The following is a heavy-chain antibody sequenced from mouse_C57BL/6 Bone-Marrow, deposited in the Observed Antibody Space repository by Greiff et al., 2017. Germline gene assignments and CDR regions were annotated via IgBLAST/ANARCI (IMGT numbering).Heavy chain of an antibody. CDR3: AREGTP. V-gene: IGHV1-69*01. CDR2: IDPSDSYT. Sequence: QVQLQQPGAELVMPGASVKLSCKASGYTFTSYWMHWVKQRPGQGLEWIGEIDPSDSYTNYNQKFKGKSTLTVDKSSSTAYMQLSSLTSEDSAVYYCAREGTPWGEGTTLTESS. J-gene: IGHJ2*01. D-gene: IGHD2-14*01. CDR1: GYTFTSYW.